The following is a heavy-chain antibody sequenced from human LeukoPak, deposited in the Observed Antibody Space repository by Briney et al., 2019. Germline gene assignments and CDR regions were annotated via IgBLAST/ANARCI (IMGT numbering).Heavy chain of an antibody. CDR2: ISWNSGSI. Sequence: GRSLRLSCAASGFTFDDYAMPWVRQAPGKGLEWVSGISWNSGSIGYADSVKGRFTISRDNAKNSLYLQVNSLRAEDTALYYCAKDKAWGQGTLVTVSS. CDR1: GFTFDDYA. CDR3: AKDKA. J-gene: IGHJ4*02. V-gene: IGHV3-9*01.